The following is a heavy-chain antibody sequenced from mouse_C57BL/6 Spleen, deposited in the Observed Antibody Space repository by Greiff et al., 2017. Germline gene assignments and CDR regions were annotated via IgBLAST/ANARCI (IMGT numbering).Heavy chain of an antibody. CDR2: ISSGSSTI. J-gene: IGHJ1*03. D-gene: IGHD1-1*01. V-gene: IGHV5-17*01. Sequence: EVKVVESGGGLVKPGGSLKLSCAASGFTFSDYGMHWVRQAPEKGLEWVAYISSGSSTIYYADTVKGGFTISRDNAKNTLFLQMTSLMSEDTAMYYCAMVTTVVAPGYFDVWGTGTTVTVSS. CDR1: GFTFSDYG. CDR3: AMVTTVVAPGYFDV.